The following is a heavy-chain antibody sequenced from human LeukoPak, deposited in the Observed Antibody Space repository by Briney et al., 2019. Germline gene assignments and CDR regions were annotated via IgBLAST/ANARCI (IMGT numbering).Heavy chain of an antibody. Sequence: TGGSLRLSCAASGFTFSNYAMNWVRQAPRKGLDWVSVISGIGGSTYYADSVKGRFTISRDNSKNTLYLQMNSLRAEDTAVYYCAKVRNYYDSSGYYYFDYWGQGTLVTVSS. CDR3: AKVRNYYDSSGYYYFDY. CDR2: ISGIGGST. V-gene: IGHV3-23*01. CDR1: GFTFSNYA. J-gene: IGHJ4*02. D-gene: IGHD3-22*01.